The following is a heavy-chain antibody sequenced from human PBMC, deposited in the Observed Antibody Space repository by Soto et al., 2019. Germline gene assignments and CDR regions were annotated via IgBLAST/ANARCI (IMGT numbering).Heavy chain of an antibody. V-gene: IGHV3-11*01. Sequence: QVQLVESGGGLVKPGGSLRLSCAASGFTFSDYYMSWIRQAPGKGLEWVSYISSSGSTIYYADSVKGRFTLSRDNAKNTVYLPMSSLRAEDTAVYYCAITMVRGVITLQHYSYMDVWGKGTTVTVSS. CDR1: GFTFSDYY. D-gene: IGHD3-10*01. J-gene: IGHJ6*03. CDR2: ISSSGSTI. CDR3: AITMVRGVITLQHYSYMDV.